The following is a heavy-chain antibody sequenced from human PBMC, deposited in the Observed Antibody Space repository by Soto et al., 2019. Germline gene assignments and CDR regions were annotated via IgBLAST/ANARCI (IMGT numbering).Heavy chain of an antibody. CDR1: GFTFSSYS. CDR3: AREHPPLDYGDYNWYFDL. D-gene: IGHD4-17*01. CDR2: ISSSSSTI. V-gene: IGHV3-48*01. Sequence: GGSLRLSCAASGFTFSSYSMNWVRQAPGKGLEWVSYISSSSSTIYYADSVKGRFTISRDNAKNSLYLQMNSLRAEDTAVYYCAREHPPLDYGDYNWYFDLWGRGTLVTVSS. J-gene: IGHJ2*01.